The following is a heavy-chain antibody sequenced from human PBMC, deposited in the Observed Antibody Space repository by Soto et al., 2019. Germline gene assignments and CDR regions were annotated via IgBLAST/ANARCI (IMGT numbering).Heavy chain of an antibody. J-gene: IGHJ4*02. D-gene: IGHD6-6*01. CDR1: GGSISSSSYY. CDR2: IYYSGST. CDR3: ARHSSIAALYFDY. Sequence: SETLSLTCTVSGGSISSSSYYWGWIRQPPGKGLEWIGSIYYSGSTYYNPSLKSRVTISVDTSKNQFSLKLSSVTAADTTVYYGARHSSIAALYFDYWGQGTLVTVSS. V-gene: IGHV4-39*01.